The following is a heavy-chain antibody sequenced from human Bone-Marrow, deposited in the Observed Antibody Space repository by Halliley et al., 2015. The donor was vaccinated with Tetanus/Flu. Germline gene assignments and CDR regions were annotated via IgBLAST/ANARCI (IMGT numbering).Heavy chain of an antibody. D-gene: IGHD1-26*01. CDR1: GGSISTYY. J-gene: IGHJ4*02. V-gene: IGHV4-59*01. Sequence: TLSLTCTVSGGSISTYYRSWIRRPPGRGLEWIGYIYYDGKTKYNPSLESRVAISIDTSKNQFFLNLKSITAADTAVYYCARDKDYGGRLDHWGRGTLVTVST. CDR3: ARDKDYGGRLDH. CDR2: IYYDGKT.